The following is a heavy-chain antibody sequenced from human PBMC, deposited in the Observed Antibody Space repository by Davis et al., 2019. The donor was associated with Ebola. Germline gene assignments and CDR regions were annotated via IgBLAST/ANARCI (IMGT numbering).Heavy chain of an antibody. CDR2: IYHSGST. D-gene: IGHD5-12*01. J-gene: IGHJ6*03. CDR1: GGSISSGGYS. CDR3: AREGGYLMDV. Sequence: PSETLSLTCAVSGGSISSGGYSWSWIRQPPGKGLEWIGYIYHSGSTYYNPSLKSRVTISVDTSKNQFSLKLSSVTAADTAVYYCAREGGYLMDVWGKGTTVTVSS. V-gene: IGHV4-30-2*01.